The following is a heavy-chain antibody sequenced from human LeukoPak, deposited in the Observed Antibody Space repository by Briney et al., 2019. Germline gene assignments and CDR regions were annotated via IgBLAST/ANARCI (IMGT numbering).Heavy chain of an antibody. V-gene: IGHV3-48*03. D-gene: IGHD1-14*01. CDR2: ISSSGDTT. Sequence: PGGSLRLSCAASGFTFTSYEMSWVRQAPGKGLEWISYISSSGDTTYYADSVKGRLTIFRENSKNSVYLQMSSLSAEDTATYYCARPDHWGRGTLVTVSS. CDR3: ARPDH. CDR1: GFTFTSYE. J-gene: IGHJ4*02.